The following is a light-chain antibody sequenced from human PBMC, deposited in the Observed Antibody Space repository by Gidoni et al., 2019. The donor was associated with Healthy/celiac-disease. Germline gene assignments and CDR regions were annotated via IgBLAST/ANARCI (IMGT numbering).Light chain of an antibody. V-gene: IGKV3-15*01. J-gene: IGKJ3*01. Sequence: EIVMTQSPATLSVSPGERATLSCRASQSVSSNLAWYPQKPGQAPRLLIYGASTRATGIPARFSGSGSGTEFTLTISSLQSEDFAVYYCQQYNNWPPVTFGPGTKVDIK. CDR3: QQYNNWPPVT. CDR1: QSVSSN. CDR2: GAS.